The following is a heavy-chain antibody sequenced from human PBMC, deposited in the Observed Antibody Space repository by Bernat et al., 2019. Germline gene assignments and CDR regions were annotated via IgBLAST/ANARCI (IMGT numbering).Heavy chain of an antibody. CDR1: GFTFSDYY. Sequence: QVQLVESGGGLVKPGGSLRLFCAASGFTFSDYYMSWIRQAPGKGLEWVSYISSSGSTIYYADSVKGRFTISRDNAKNSLYLQMNSLRAEDTAVYYCARDQYYDFWSGSHDAFDIWGQGTMVTVSS. CDR2: ISSSGSTI. V-gene: IGHV3-11*01. J-gene: IGHJ3*02. D-gene: IGHD3-3*01. CDR3: ARDQYYDFWSGSHDAFDI.